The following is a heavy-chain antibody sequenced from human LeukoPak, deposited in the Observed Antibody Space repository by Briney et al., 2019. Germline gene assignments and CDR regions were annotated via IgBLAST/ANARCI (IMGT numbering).Heavy chain of an antibody. J-gene: IGHJ6*02. CDR1: GYTFTSYG. CDR3: ARDLRIVVVPAAIYYYYYGMDV. V-gene: IGHV1-18*01. CDR2: ISAYNGNT. Sequence: ASVKVSCKASGYTFTSYGISWVRQAPGQGLEWMGWISAYNGNTNYAQKLQGRVTMTTDTSTSTAYMELRSLRSDDTAVYYCARDLRIVVVPAAIYYYYYGMDVWGQGTTVTVSS. D-gene: IGHD2-2*01.